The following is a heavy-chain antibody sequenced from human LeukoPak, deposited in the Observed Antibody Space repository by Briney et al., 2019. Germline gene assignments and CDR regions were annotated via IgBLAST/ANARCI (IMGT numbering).Heavy chain of an antibody. J-gene: IGHJ4*02. CDR3: AGHPQQLVRGTSLFDY. CDR1: GGSFSGYY. CDR2: INHSGST. Sequence: SETLSLTCAVYGGSFSGYYWSWIRQPPGKGLEWIGEINHSGSTNYNPSLKSRVTISVDTSKNQFSLKLGSVTAADTAVYYCAGHPQQLVRGTSLFDYWGQGTLVTVSS. V-gene: IGHV4-34*01. D-gene: IGHD6-13*01.